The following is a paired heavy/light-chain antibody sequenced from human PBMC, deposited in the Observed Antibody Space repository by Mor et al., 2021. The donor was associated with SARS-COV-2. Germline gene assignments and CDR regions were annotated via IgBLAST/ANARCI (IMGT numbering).Light chain of an antibody. Sequence: IQMTQSPSSLSASLGDRVTITCRARQSISTRLNWYQHKSGKAPALLIHSASILHSGVPSRFSGSGSGTDFTLTITSLQPEDSGTYYCQQSDSTPRSFGQGTRLDI. CDR2: SAS. J-gene: IGKJ2*01. CDR1: QSISTR. CDR3: QQSDSTPRS. V-gene: IGKV1-39*01.
Heavy chain of an antibody. Sequence: DVQLVQSGAEMKKPGESLTISCTTSGYIFTNDWITWVRQMPGKGLEWIGRIDPKDSLSIIRSSLEGHVSISVDKSTSTSYLQWNSLEASDSAIYYCARNVWAADGLSDWFDSWGQGTLVTVSS. CDR3: ARNVWAADGLSDWFDS. CDR1: GYIFTNDW. J-gene: IGHJ5*01. D-gene: IGHD3-10*01. CDR2: IDPKDSLS. V-gene: IGHV5-10-1*01.